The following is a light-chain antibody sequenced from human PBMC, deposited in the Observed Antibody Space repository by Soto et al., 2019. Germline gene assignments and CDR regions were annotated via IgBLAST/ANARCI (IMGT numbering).Light chain of an antibody. Sequence: EMVLTQSPGTLSLSPGERATLSCRASQSVSSTYLAWYQQKPGQAPRLLIYGASIRSTGIPDRFSGSGSGTAFTLTISRLEPEDFAVYYCQQYGSSWTFGHGTKVEIK. J-gene: IGKJ1*01. CDR1: QSVSSTY. CDR3: QQYGSSWT. CDR2: GAS. V-gene: IGKV3-20*01.